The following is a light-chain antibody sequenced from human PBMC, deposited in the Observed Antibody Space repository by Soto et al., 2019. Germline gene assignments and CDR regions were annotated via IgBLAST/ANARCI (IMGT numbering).Light chain of an antibody. CDR3: QQYGSSPRT. J-gene: IGKJ1*01. CDR2: GAS. V-gene: IGKV3-20*01. CDR1: QSLSSNF. Sequence: EIVMTQSPGTLSVSPGERATLSCRASQSLSSNFLAWYQQKPGQAPRLLIYGASNRATGFPDRFSGSGSGTDFTLTITRLEPEDFAVYFCQQYGSSPRTFGQGTKVDIK.